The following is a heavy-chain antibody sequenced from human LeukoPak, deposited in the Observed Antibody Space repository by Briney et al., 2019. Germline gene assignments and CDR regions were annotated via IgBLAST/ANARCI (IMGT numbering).Heavy chain of an antibody. V-gene: IGHV4-59*01. J-gene: IGHJ3*02. CDR1: GGSISSYY. D-gene: IGHD3-3*01. CDR2: IYYSGST. CDR3: ARDPTIPVTIFGVVTPDAFDI. Sequence: SETLSLTCTVSGGSISSYYWSWIRQPPGKGLEWMGYIYYSGSTNYNPSLKSRVTISVDTSKNQFSLKLSSVTAADTAVYYCARDPTIPVTIFGVVTPDAFDIWGQGTMVTVSS.